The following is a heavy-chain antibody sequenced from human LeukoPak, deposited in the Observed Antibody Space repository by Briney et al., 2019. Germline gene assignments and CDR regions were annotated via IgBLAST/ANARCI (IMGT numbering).Heavy chain of an antibody. D-gene: IGHD3-3*01. CDR3: AKDPKFGVVHPQSFDY. V-gene: IGHV3-23*01. CDR1: GFTFSSYS. Sequence: PGGSLRLSSAASGFTFSSYSMNWVRQAPGKGLEWVSAISGSGGSTYYADSVKGRFTISRDNSKNTLYLQMNSLRAEDTGVYYCAKDPKFGVVHPQSFDYWGQGTLVTVSS. CDR2: ISGSGGST. J-gene: IGHJ4*02.